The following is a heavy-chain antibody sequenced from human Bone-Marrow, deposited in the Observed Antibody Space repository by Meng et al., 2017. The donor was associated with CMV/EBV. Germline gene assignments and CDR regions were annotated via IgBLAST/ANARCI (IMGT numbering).Heavy chain of an antibody. CDR2: ISYDGSNK. Sequence: GGSLRLSCAASGFTFSSYAMHWVRQAPGKGLEWVAVISYDGSNKYYADSVKGRFTISRDNSKNTLYLQMNSLRAEDTAVYYCAKLQGVYYDFWSGPLDAFAIWGQGKRV. CDR1: GFTFSSYA. CDR3: AKLQGVYYDFWSGPLDAFAI. J-gene: IGHJ3*02. D-gene: IGHD3-3*01. V-gene: IGHV3-30*04.